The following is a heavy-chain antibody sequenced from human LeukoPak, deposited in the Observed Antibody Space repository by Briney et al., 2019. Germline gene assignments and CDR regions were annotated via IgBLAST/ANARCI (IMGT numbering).Heavy chain of an antibody. V-gene: IGHV3-23*01. Sequence: GSLRLSCAASGFTFSSYAMSWVRQAPGKGLEWVSAISGSGGSTYYADSVKGRFTISRDNAKNSLYLQMNSLRAEDTAVYYCARASSGWYFDYWGQGTLVTVSS. CDR2: ISGSGGST. CDR1: GFTFSSYA. D-gene: IGHD6-19*01. CDR3: ARASSGWYFDY. J-gene: IGHJ4*02.